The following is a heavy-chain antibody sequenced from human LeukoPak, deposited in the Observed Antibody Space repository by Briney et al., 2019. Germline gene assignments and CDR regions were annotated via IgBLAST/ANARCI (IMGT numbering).Heavy chain of an antibody. Sequence: ASVKVSCKVSGYTLTELSMHWVRQAPGKGLEWMGGFDPEDGETIYAQKFQGRVTMTEDTSTDTAYMELSSLRSEDTAVYYCATDRLVEYSSSWLGAFDIWGQGTMVTVSS. V-gene: IGHV1-24*01. J-gene: IGHJ3*02. CDR1: GYTLTELS. D-gene: IGHD6-13*01. CDR3: ATDRLVEYSSSWLGAFDI. CDR2: FDPEDGET.